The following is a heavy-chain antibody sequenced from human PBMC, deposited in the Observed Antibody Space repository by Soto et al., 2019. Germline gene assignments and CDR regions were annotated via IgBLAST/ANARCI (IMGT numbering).Heavy chain of an antibody. D-gene: IGHD3-22*01. V-gene: IGHV1-3*01. CDR2: INAGNGDT. J-gene: IGHJ4*02. Sequence: SVKVSCKASGYAFTTYAIHWVRQAPGQRLEWLGWINAGNGDTKYSQKFQGRVTITRDKSASTAYMELSSLRSEDTAVYYCARDLGVVVIDYWGQGTLVTVSS. CDR3: ARDLGVVVIDY. CDR1: GYAFTTYA.